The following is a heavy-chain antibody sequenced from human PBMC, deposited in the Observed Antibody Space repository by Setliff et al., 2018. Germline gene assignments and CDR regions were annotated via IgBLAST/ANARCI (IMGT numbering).Heavy chain of an antibody. V-gene: IGHV4-38-2*01. Sequence: NPSETLSLTCAVSSYSISTNYYWGWIRQPPGKGLEWIGSIYHSGSTYYNPSLKSRVTISVDTSKNQFSLKLTSVTAADTAVYYCARVGAVNYDFDSWGQGTLVTVSS. D-gene: IGHD3-10*01. CDR1: SYSISTNYY. J-gene: IGHJ4*02. CDR3: ARVGAVNYDFDS. CDR2: IYHSGST.